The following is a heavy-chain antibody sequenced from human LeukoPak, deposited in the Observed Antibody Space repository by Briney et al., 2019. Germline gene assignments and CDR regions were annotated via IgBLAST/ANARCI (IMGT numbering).Heavy chain of an antibody. CDR2: IYDSGST. CDR3: ASAGNSSGWYVGAFDI. CDR1: GGSINNYY. J-gene: IGHJ3*02. V-gene: IGHV4-59*01. Sequence: SETLSLTCAVSGGSINNYYWSWIRQPPGKGLEWIGYIYDSGSTNYNPSLKSRVTTSLDTSKNQVSLELSSVTAADTAVYYCASAGNSSGWYVGAFDIWGQGTMVTVSS. D-gene: IGHD6-19*01.